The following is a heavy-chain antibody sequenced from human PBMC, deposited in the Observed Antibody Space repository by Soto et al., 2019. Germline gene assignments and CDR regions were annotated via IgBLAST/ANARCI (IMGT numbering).Heavy chain of an antibody. V-gene: IGHV3-7*01. CDR3: ATISGSYYSPLHX. Sequence: PWGSLRLSFAASGFTFSSYWMSWVRQAPGKGLEWVSNIKQDGSEKYYVDSVKGRFTIPIDNAKNSLYLQMNSLRAEDTAVYYCATISGSYYSPLHXWGQGTLVNVSS. CDR1: GFTFSSYW. D-gene: IGHD3-10*01. CDR2: IKQDGSEK. J-gene: IGHJ4*02.